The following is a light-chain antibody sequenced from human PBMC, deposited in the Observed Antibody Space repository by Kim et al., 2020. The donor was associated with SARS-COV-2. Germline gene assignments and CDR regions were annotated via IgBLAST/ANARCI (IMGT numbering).Light chain of an antibody. CDR3: QVWDSSSDHRV. CDR1: NIGSKS. J-gene: IGLJ3*02. Sequence: APGKTARITCGGNNIGSKSVHWYQQKPGQAPVLVIYYDSDRPSGIPERFSGSNSGNTATLTISRVAAGDEADYYCQVWDSSSDHRVFGGGTQLTVL. CDR2: YDS. V-gene: IGLV3-21*04.